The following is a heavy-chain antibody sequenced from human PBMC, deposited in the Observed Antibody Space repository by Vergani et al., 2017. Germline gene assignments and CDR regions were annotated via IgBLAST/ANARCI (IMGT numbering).Heavy chain of an antibody. CDR3: ARDQGNFGYKCLDV. Sequence: EVQLVESGGGLVQPGGSLRLSCVASGFTVNSNYMNWVRQAPGKGLEWVSVIYSGDSTYYAGSVLGRFTISGDNSKNTVSLQMNSLKTEDTAMYYCARDQGNFGYKCLDVWGQGTTVTVSS. J-gene: IGHJ6*02. CDR1: GFTVNSNY. V-gene: IGHV3-66*02. D-gene: IGHD2-2*02. CDR2: IYSGDST.